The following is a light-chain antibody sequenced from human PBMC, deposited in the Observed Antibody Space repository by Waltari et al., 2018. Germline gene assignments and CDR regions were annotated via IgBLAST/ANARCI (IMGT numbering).Light chain of an antibody. Sequence: DIQVTQSPSTLSASVVDSVTITFRTSQSINKWVSWYQQKPGKTPKLLIYRASSLESGVPSRFRGSGSATEFTLSISGLQPDDVATYYCQQYNSYPYTFGQGTKVEI. CDR2: RAS. V-gene: IGKV1-5*03. CDR1: QSINKW. CDR3: QQYNSYPYT. J-gene: IGKJ2*01.